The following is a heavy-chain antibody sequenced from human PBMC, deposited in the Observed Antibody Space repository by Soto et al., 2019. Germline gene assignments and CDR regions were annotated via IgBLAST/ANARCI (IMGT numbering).Heavy chain of an antibody. CDR3: ARSQGGSSSLDIYYYYYYGMDV. V-gene: IGHV1-69*01. D-gene: IGHD2-15*01. J-gene: IGHJ6*02. CDR1: GGTFSTYA. Sequence: QVQLVQSGAEVKKPGSSVKVSCKAPGGTFSTYAISWVRQAPGQGLEWMGGVIPIFGTPKYAQKFQGRVTITADESTSTGDMELRSLRSEHTAVYYCARSQGGSSSLDIYYYYYYGMDVWGQGTTVTVSS. CDR2: VIPIFGTP.